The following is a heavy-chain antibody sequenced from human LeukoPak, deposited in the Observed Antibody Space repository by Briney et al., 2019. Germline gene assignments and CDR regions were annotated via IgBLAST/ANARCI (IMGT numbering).Heavy chain of an antibody. CDR3: ARRSYYDTSGPDWAFDI. Sequence: ASVKVSCKASGYTFTSYAMNWVRQAPGQGLEWMGWINTNTGNPTYAQGFTGRFVFSLDTSVSTAYLQISSLKAEDTAVYYCARRSYYDTSGPDWAFDIWGQGTMVTVSS. D-gene: IGHD3-22*01. J-gene: IGHJ3*02. V-gene: IGHV7-4-1*02. CDR2: INTNTGNP. CDR1: GYTFTSYA.